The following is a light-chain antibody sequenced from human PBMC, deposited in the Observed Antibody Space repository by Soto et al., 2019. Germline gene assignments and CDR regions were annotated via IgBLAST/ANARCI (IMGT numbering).Light chain of an antibody. CDR2: DVS. J-gene: IGLJ2*01. Sequence: QSALTQPRSVSGSPGQSVTISCTGTSSDVGGYNYVSWCQQHPGKAPKLMIYDVSKRPSGVPDRFSGSKSVNTASLTISGLQAEDEADYCCCSYAGSYTSVVFGGGTKLTVL. CDR1: SSDVGGYNY. V-gene: IGLV2-11*01. CDR3: CSYAGSYTSVV.